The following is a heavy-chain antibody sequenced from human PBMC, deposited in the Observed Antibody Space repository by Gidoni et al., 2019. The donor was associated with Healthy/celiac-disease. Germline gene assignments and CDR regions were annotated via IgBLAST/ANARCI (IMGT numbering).Heavy chain of an antibody. V-gene: IGHV3-66*01. CDR3: ARVAITMVRGVIFYYGMDV. CDR2: IYSGGST. D-gene: IGHD3-10*01. CDR1: GSTVSSNY. Sequence: EVQLVESGGGLVQPGGSLRRYCAASGSTVSSNYMSWVRQAPGKGLEWVSVIYSGGSTYYADSVKGRFTISRDNSKNTLYLQMNSLRAEDTAVYYCARVAITMVRGVIFYYGMDVWGQGTTVTVSS. J-gene: IGHJ6*02.